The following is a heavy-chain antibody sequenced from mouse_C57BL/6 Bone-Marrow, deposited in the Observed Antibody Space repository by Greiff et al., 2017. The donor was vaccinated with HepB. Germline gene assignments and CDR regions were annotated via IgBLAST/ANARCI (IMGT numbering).Heavy chain of an antibody. D-gene: IGHD2-4*01. V-gene: IGHV5-17*01. Sequence: EVQLVESGGGLVKPGGSLKLSCAASGFTFSDYGMHWVRQAPEKGLEWVAYISSGSSTIYYADTVKGRFTISRDNAKNTLFLQMTSLRSEDTAMYYCARRRDYDVRAYAMDYWGQGTSVTVSS. CDR2: ISSGSSTI. CDR3: ARRRDYDVRAYAMDY. CDR1: GFTFSDYG. J-gene: IGHJ4*01.